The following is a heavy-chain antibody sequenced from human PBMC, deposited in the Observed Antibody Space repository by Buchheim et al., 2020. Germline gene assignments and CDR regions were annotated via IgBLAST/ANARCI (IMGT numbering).Heavy chain of an antibody. CDR1: GFTFSSYA. CDR2: ISYDGSNK. CDR3: ARGQSYYDSSGYYYRNYGMDV. J-gene: IGHJ6*02. V-gene: IGHV3-30*04. D-gene: IGHD3-22*01. Sequence: QVQLVESGGGVVQPGRSLRLSCAASGFTFSSYAMHWVRQAPGKALEWVAVISYDGSNKYYADSVKGRFTISRDNSKNTLSLQMNSLRAEDTAVYYCARGQSYYDSSGYYYRNYGMDVWGQGTT.